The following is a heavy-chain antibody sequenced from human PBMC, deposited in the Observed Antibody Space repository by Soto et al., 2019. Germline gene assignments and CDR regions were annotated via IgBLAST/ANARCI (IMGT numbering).Heavy chain of an antibody. Sequence: GGSLRLSCAASGFTVSSNYMSWVRQAPGKGLEWVSVIYSDGTTYYADSVKGRFTISRDNSKNMLYLQMNSLRAEDTAVYYCARDRSGSSGYYGMDVWGQGTTVTVSS. D-gene: IGHD3-10*01. CDR2: IYSDGTT. J-gene: IGHJ6*02. CDR1: GFTVSSNY. CDR3: ARDRSGSSGYYGMDV. V-gene: IGHV3-53*01.